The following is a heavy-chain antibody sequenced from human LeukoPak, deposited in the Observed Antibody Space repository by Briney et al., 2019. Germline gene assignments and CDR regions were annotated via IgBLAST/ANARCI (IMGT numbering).Heavy chain of an antibody. CDR2: ISSSSSTI. CDR1: GFTFSSYS. CDR3: ARAYYDSSGYYSFDY. V-gene: IGHV3-48*04. J-gene: IGHJ4*02. D-gene: IGHD3-22*01. Sequence: PGGSLRLSCAASGFTFSSYSMNWVRQAPGKGLEWVSYISSSSSTIYYADSEKGRFTISRDNAKNSLYLQMNSLRAEVTAVYYCARAYYDSSGYYSFDYWGQGTLVTVSS.